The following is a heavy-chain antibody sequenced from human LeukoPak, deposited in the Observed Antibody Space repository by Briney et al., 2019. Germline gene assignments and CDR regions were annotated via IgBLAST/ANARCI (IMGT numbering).Heavy chain of an antibody. V-gene: IGHV1-8*03. D-gene: IGHD2-2*02. Sequence: ASXXVSCKASGYTFTSYDINWVRQATGQGHEWMGWMNPNSGNTGYAQKFQGRVTITRNTSISTAYMELSSLRSEDTAVYYCARGPKIGYCSSTSCYSSSYYYMDVWGKGTTVTVSS. CDR3: ARGPKIGYCSSTSCYSSSYYYMDV. J-gene: IGHJ6*03. CDR1: GYTFTSYD. CDR2: MNPNSGNT.